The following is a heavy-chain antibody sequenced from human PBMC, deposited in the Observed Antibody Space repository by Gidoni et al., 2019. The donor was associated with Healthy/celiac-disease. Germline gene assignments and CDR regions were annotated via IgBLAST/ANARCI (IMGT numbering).Heavy chain of an antibody. V-gene: IGHV3-15*07. D-gene: IGHD5-12*01. CDR3: TTDIFVFLERWLQGGTHGGY. CDR2: IKSKTDGGTT. Sequence: EVQLVESGGGLVKPGGSLRLSCAASGFTFSNAWMNWVRQAPGKGLEWVGRIKSKTDGGTTDYAAPVKGRFTISRDDSKNTLYLQMNSLKTEDTAVYYCTTDIFVFLERWLQGGTHGGYWGQGTLVTVSS. CDR1: GFTFSNAW. J-gene: IGHJ4*02.